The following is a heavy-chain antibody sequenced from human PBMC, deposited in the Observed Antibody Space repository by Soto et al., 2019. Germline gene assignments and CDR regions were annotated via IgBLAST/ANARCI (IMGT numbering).Heavy chain of an antibody. J-gene: IGHJ6*02. V-gene: IGHV4-31*03. D-gene: IGHD2-21*01. CDR2: IYYSGST. CDR1: GGSISSGGYY. CDR3: AASCVGCGGFNYYGMDV. Sequence: QVQLQESGPGLVKPSQTLSLTCTVSGGSISSGGYYWSWIRQHPGKGLEWIGYIYYSGSTYYNPSFKGRVTISVDTSKNQFSLKLSSVTAADTAVYYCAASCVGCGGFNYYGMDVWGQGTTVTVSS.